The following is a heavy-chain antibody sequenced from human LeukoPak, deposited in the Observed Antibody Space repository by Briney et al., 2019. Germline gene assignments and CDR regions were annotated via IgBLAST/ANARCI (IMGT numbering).Heavy chain of an antibody. D-gene: IGHD4-23*01. CDR1: GFTFTSYA. J-gene: IGHJ6*03. CDR2: ISGSGGST. Sequence: GGSLRLSCAASGFTFTSYAMSWVRQAPGKGLEWVSAISGSGGSTYYADSVKGRFTISSDNSKNTLYLQMNSLRAEDTAVYYCAKAGGTVAHYYYYYMDVWGKGTTVTISS. CDR3: AKAGGTVAHYYYYYMDV. V-gene: IGHV3-23*01.